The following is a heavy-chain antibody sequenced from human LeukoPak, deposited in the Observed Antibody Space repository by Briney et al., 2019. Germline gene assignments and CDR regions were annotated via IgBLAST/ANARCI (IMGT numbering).Heavy chain of an antibody. V-gene: IGHV3-48*01. CDR2: ISSSSSTI. Sequence: GGSLRLSCAASGFTFSSYSMNWVRQAPGKGLEWVSYISSSSSTIYYADSVKGRFTISRDNAKNSLYLQMNSLRAEDTAVYYCARAYVLVGATEFDYWGQGTLVTVSS. J-gene: IGHJ4*02. CDR1: GFTFSSYS. CDR3: ARAYVLVGATEFDY. D-gene: IGHD1-26*01.